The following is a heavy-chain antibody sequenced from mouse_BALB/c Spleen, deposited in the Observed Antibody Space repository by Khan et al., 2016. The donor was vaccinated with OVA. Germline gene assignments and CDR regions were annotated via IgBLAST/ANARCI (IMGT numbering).Heavy chain of an antibody. CDR1: GYIFTSYW. J-gene: IGHJ2*01. Sequence: VELVESGAELVRPGASVKLSCKTSGYIFTSYWIHWVKQRSGQGLEWIARIYPGTNNTYYNENLKDKATLTADKSSSTAYMQLSSLKSEDSAVYFWARDEALYYFDYWGQGTTLTVSS. D-gene: IGHD3-2*02. CDR2: IYPGTNNT. CDR3: ARDEALYYFDY. V-gene: IGHV1-76*01.